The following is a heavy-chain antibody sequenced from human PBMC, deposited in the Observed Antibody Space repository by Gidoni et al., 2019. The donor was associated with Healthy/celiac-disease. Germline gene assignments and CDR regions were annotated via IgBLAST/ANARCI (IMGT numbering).Heavy chain of an antibody. Sequence: QVTLKESGPVRVKPTENLRLTCTVSGVSLSNARMGVSWISQPPGTALEWLAHIFSTDETSYSTALKTRLTISKDTSKSQVVLTLTNMDTVDTATYYYAQILTRCDPLDPWGQGTLVTVSS. CDR2: IFSTDET. D-gene: IGHD4-17*01. CDR1: GVSLSNARMG. CDR3: AQILTRCDPLDP. J-gene: IGHJ5*02. V-gene: IGHV2-26*01.